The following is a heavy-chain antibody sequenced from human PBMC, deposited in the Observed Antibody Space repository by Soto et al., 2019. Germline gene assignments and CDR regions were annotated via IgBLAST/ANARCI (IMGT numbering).Heavy chain of an antibody. D-gene: IGHD2-15*01. Sequence: GGSLRLSCAASGFTFGSYAVSWVRQAPGKGPEWVSSISGSSYTMYYADSAKGRFTISRDNSKTPLNLKMSSLKAKDPPVYSCAKVVYDDASGGYYYFDCWGQGTLVTVSS. J-gene: IGHJ4*02. CDR2: ISGSSYTM. V-gene: IGHV3-23*01. CDR1: GFTFGSYA. CDR3: AKVVYDDASGGYYYFDC.